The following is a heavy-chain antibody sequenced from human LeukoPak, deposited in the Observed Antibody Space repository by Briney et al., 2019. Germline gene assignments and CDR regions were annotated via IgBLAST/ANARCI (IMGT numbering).Heavy chain of an antibody. D-gene: IGHD6-13*01. CDR3: ARDGIAADRDDAFDI. Sequence: ASVKVSCKASGYTFTSYGISWVRQAPGQGLEWMGWISAYNGNTNYAQKLQGRVTMTTDTSTSTAYMELRSLRSDDTAVYYCARDGIAADRDDAFDIWGQGTMVTVSS. CDR1: GYTFTSYG. V-gene: IGHV1-18*01. CDR2: ISAYNGNT. J-gene: IGHJ3*02.